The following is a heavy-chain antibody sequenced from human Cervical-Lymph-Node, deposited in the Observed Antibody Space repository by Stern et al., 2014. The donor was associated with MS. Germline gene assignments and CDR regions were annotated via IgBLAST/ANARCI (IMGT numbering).Heavy chain of an antibody. Sequence: QVQLQESGPGLVKPSETLSLTCPVPGGSISSYYWSWIRQPPGKGLEWIGYIYYSGSTNYNPSLKSRVTISVDTSKNQFSLKLSSVTAADTAVYYCARAAFSRWDCSSTSCSPVDNWFDPWGQGTLVTVSS. CDR2: IYYSGST. V-gene: IGHV4-59*01. CDR1: GGSISSYY. D-gene: IGHD2-2*01. J-gene: IGHJ5*02. CDR3: ARAAFSRWDCSSTSCSPVDNWFDP.